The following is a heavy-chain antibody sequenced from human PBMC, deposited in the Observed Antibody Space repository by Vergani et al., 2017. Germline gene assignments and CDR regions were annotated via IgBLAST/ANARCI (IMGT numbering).Heavy chain of an antibody. D-gene: IGHD6-25*01. Sequence: QVQLVQSGAEVKKPGASVKVSCKVSGYTLTELSMHWVRQAPGKGLEGMGGCDPEDGETIYAQKFQGRVTMTEVTYTDTDYMELSSLRSEETAVYYCATXLGIAAQTIQGYYGMDVWGQGTTVTVSS. CDR1: GYTLTELS. V-gene: IGHV1-24*01. CDR2: CDPEDGET. J-gene: IGHJ6*02. CDR3: ATXLGIAAQTIQGYYGMDV.